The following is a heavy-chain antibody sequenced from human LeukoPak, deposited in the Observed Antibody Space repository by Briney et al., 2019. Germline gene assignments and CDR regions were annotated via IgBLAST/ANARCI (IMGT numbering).Heavy chain of an antibody. V-gene: IGHV3-23*01. Sequence: PGGSLRLSCAASGFTFSSYAMSWVRQAPGKGLEWVSAISGSGGSTYYADSVKGRFTISRDNSKNTLYLQMNSLTAEDTAVYYCARDTFYGGDLDYWGQGTLVTVSS. J-gene: IGHJ4*02. CDR2: ISGSGGST. CDR1: GFTFSSYA. CDR3: ARDTFYGGDLDY. D-gene: IGHD4-23*01.